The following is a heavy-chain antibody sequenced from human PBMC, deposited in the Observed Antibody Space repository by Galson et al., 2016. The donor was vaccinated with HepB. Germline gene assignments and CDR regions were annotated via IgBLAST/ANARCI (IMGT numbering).Heavy chain of an antibody. Sequence: SETLSLTCIVSGGSISASHYYWGWIRQSPGKGLEWIGTLLHSGRMSFNPSLNSRSDISVDTSNNQFSLRLSSVTAADTAVYYCARHLDPHYYGLGTSFPAFDVWGQGTMVTVSS. D-gene: IGHD3-10*01. CDR1: GGSISASHYY. CDR2: LLHSGRM. CDR3: ARHLDPHYYGLGTSFPAFDV. V-gene: IGHV4-39*01. J-gene: IGHJ3*01.